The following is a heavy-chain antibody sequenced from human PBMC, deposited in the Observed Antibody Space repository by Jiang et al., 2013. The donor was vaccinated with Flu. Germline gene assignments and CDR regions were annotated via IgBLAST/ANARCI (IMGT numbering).Heavy chain of an antibody. CDR1: GGTFSSYT. D-gene: IGHD3-16*01. J-gene: IGHJ4*02. CDR3: AGRQRTFWGGDY. CDR2: IIPILGIA. Sequence: GGTFSSYTISWVRQAPGQGLEWMGRIIPILGIANYAQRFQGRVTITADKSTSTAYMELSSLRSEDTAVYYCAGRQRTFWGGDYWGQGTLVTVSS. V-gene: IGHV1-69*02.